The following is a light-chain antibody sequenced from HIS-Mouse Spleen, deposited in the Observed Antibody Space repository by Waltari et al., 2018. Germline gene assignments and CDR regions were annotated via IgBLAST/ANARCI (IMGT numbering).Light chain of an antibody. J-gene: IGLJ2*01. CDR2: EGS. V-gene: IGLV2-23*01. CDR1: SSDVGSYNL. CDR3: CSYAGSSPYVV. Sequence: QSALTQPASVSGSPGQSITISCTGTSSDVGSYNLVSWYQQHPGKAPKLMSYEGSKRPSGVSNRFSGSKSGNTASLTISGLQAEDEADYYCCSYAGSSPYVVFGGGTKLTVL.